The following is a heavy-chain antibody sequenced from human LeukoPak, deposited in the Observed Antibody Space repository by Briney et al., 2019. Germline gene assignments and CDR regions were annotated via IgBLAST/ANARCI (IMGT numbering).Heavy chain of an antibody. J-gene: IGHJ4*02. D-gene: IGHD3-22*01. V-gene: IGHV3-74*01. CDR3: SRSAYYDGSGNYYDY. Sequence: GGSLRLSCAASGFTFSNNAMSWVRQAPGKGLVWVSRISDGGSTTTYADSVKGRFTISRDNAKNTLYLQMNGLRAEDTAVYYCSRSAYYDGSGNYYDYWGQGTLDTVSS. CDR1: GFTFSNNA. CDR2: ISDGGSTT.